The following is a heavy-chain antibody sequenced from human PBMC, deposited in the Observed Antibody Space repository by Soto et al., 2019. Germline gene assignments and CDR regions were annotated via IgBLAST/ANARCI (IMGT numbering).Heavy chain of an antibody. CDR2: ISAYSGST. Sequence: QVQLVQSGAEVKKPGASVKVSCKASGYTFTTYGISWVRQAPGQGLERMGWISAYSGSTKFAQKLQGRVTMTTDTSTTTAYMELRSLTSDDTAVYYCARDFTKSSSWPYYFDYWGQRTLVTVSS. V-gene: IGHV1-18*01. CDR3: ARDFTKSSSWPYYFDY. J-gene: IGHJ4*02. D-gene: IGHD6-13*01. CDR1: GYTFTTYG.